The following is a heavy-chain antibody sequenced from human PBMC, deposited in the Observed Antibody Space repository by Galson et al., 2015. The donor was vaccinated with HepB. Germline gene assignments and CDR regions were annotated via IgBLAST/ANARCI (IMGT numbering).Heavy chain of an antibody. J-gene: IGHJ3*02. CDR3: ARDERAVAGNDAFDI. D-gene: IGHD6-19*01. Sequence: SVKVSCKASGYTFTSYDITWVRQAPGQGLEWMGWITPYNGNTNYAQKLQGRVTMTTDTSTSTSYMELRSLRSDDTAVYYCARDERAVAGNDAFDIWGQGTMVIVSS. CDR1: GYTFTSYD. V-gene: IGHV1-18*01. CDR2: ITPYNGNT.